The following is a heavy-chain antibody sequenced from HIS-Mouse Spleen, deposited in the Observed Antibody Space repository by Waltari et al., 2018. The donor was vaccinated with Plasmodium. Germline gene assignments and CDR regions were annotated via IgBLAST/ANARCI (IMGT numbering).Heavy chain of an antibody. J-gene: IGHJ4*02. CDR1: GGSISSYY. Sequence: QVQLQESGPGLVKPSETLSLTCTVSGGSISSYYWSWIRQPPGKGLEWIAYIYYSGSTNHNPSRKSRVTRSVDTSKNQFSLKLSSVTAADTAVFYCARGGYSSSSYYFDYWGQGTLVTVSS. V-gene: IGHV4-59*01. CDR2: IYYSGST. D-gene: IGHD6-6*01. CDR3: ARGGYSSSSYYFDY.